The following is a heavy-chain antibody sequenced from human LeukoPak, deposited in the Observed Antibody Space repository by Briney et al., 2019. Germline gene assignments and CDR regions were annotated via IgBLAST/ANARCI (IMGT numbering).Heavy chain of an antibody. CDR1: GGSISSTSYY. Sequence: SETLSLTCTVSGGSISSTSYYWGWIRQPPGKGLEWIGSLYYTGDTYYNPSLKSRVTISVDTSKNQFSLKLSSVTAADTAVYYCARETRLMGYSSGLGFNYWGQGTLVTVSS. V-gene: IGHV4-39*07. CDR2: LYYTGDT. J-gene: IGHJ4*02. D-gene: IGHD6-19*01. CDR3: ARETRLMGYSSGLGFNY.